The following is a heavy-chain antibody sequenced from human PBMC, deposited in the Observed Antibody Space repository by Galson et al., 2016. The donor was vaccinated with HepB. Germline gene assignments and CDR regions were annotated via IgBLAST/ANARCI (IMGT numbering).Heavy chain of an antibody. CDR3: ARGDTSGSPGRDY. J-gene: IGHJ4*02. CDR2: FGDGGDI. Sequence: SLRLSCAASGFIFSSYAMTWVRQAPGKGPEWVSTFGDGGDIYYADSVKGRFTISRDNSRNTLYLQMNSLRADDTAVYYRARGDTSGSPGRDYWGQGTLVTVSS. D-gene: IGHD3-22*01. V-gene: IGHV3-23*01. CDR1: GFIFSSYA.